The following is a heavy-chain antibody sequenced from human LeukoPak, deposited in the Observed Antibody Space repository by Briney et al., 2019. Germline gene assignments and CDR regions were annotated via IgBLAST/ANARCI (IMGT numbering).Heavy chain of an antibody. CDR2: LSSSGSAF. Sequence: GGSLRLSCEDSGFTFRSYEMNWVRQAPGKGLEWIAYLSSSGSAFSYADSVKGRFTIARDNAKNSVYLEMNSLRADDTAVYYCARDRSTVTTWVDYWGQGTLVTVSS. CDR1: GFTFRSYE. D-gene: IGHD4-17*01. J-gene: IGHJ4*02. V-gene: IGHV3-48*03. CDR3: ARDRSTVTTWVDY.